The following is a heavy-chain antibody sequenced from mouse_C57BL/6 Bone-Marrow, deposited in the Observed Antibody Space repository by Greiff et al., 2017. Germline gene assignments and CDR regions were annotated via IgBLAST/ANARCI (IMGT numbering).Heavy chain of an antibody. Sequence: EVQLQQSGAELVRPGASVKLSCTASGFNIKDDYMHWVKQRPEQGLDWIGWIDPENGDTEYASKFQGKATITADTSSNTAYLQLSSLTSEDTAVYYCTTYYGSSYWYFDVWGTGTTVTVSS. CDR2: IDPENGDT. CDR1: GFNIKDDY. V-gene: IGHV14-4*01. CDR3: TTYYGSSYWYFDV. J-gene: IGHJ1*03. D-gene: IGHD1-1*01.